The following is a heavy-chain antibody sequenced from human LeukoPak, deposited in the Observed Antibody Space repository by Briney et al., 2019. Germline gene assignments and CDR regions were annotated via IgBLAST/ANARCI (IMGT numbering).Heavy chain of an antibody. J-gene: IGHJ6*03. CDR1: GGSISSYY. CDR2: IYTSGST. D-gene: IGHD3-16*01. V-gene: IGHV4-4*07. Sequence: KPSETLSLTCTVSGGSISSYYWSWIRQPAGKGLEWIGRIYTSGSTNYNPSLKSRVTISVDTSKNQFSLKLRSVTAADTAVYYCARAGGVAARPYYYMDVWGKGTTVTVSS. CDR3: ARAGGVAARPYYYMDV.